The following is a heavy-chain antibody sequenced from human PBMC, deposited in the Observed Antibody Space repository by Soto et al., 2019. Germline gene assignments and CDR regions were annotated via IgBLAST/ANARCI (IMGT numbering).Heavy chain of an antibody. J-gene: IGHJ4*02. CDR1: GFIFSSYG. CDR3: AKDTYDYSSSGYYIFDY. Sequence: QVQLVESGGGVVQPERSLRLSCEASGFIFSSYGMHWVRQAPGKGLEWVAVVSHDGSNKKYVDSVEGRFTNSRDNSKNTLYLQMNSLRAEDTAVYYCAKDTYDYSSSGYYIFDYWGQGTLVTVSS. D-gene: IGHD3-22*01. V-gene: IGHV3-30*18. CDR2: VSHDGSNK.